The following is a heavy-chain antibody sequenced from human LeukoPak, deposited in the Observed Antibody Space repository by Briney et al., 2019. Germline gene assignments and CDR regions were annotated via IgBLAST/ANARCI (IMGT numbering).Heavy chain of an antibody. CDR2: IIPIFGTA. J-gene: IGHJ6*02. Sequence: PVKVSCKASGGTFSSYAISWVRQAPGQGLEWMGGIIPIFGTANYAQKFQGRVTITADESTSTAYMELSSLRSDDTAVYYCARDSKWFINDYYYGMDVWGQGTTVTVSS. CDR1: GGTFSSYA. CDR3: ARDSKWFINDYYYGMDV. V-gene: IGHV1-69*13. D-gene: IGHD3-22*01.